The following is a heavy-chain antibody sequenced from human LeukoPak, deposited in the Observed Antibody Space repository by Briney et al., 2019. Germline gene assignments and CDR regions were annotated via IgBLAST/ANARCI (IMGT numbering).Heavy chain of an antibody. J-gene: IGHJ3*02. Sequence: PGGSLRLSCAASGFSFSRSAMTWVRQAPGKGLEWVSAISGSGGSTYYADSVKGRFTISRDNSKNTLYLQMNSLRAEDTAVYCCAKAHEASDCSSTSCTLLWDAFDIWGQGTMVTVSS. CDR1: GFSFSRSA. CDR3: AKAHEASDCSSTSCTLLWDAFDI. CDR2: ISGSGGST. V-gene: IGHV3-23*01. D-gene: IGHD2-2*01.